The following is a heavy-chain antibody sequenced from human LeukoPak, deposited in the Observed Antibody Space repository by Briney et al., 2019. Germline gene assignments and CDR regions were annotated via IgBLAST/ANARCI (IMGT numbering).Heavy chain of an antibody. CDR1: GYTFTSYA. J-gene: IGHJ4*02. V-gene: IGHV1-18*01. D-gene: IGHD3-16*01. CDR3: AREVLWQLAPDY. Sequence: ASVKVSCKASGYTFTSYAIRWVRQAPGQGLEWMGWISGYNDNTNYAQKLQGRVTMTTDTSTSTAYMELRSLRSDDTAVYYCAREVLWQLAPDYWGQGTLVTVSS. CDR2: ISGYNDNT.